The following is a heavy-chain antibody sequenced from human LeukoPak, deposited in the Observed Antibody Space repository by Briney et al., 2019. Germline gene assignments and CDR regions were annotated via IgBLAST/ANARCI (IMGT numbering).Heavy chain of an antibody. CDR3: ARDRGGRYMYLQH. J-gene: IGHJ1*01. CDR1: GFTFSSHW. D-gene: IGHD1-26*01. Sequence: GGSLRLSCEASGFTFSSHWMSWVRQAPGKGLEWVGNINQDGSENNSVDSVKGRLTISRDNRKNSLHLQMNSLRAEDTALYYCARDRGGRYMYLQHWGQGTLVTVSS. CDR2: INQDGSEN. V-gene: IGHV3-7*03.